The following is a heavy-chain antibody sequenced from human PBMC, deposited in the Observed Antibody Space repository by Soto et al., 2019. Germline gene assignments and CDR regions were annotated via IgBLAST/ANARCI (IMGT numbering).Heavy chain of an antibody. V-gene: IGHV3-13*01. CDR3: ARDDSGSYDY. J-gene: IGHJ4*02. CDR1: GFTFSSYD. D-gene: IGHD1-26*01. CDR2: IGTAGDT. Sequence: GGSLRLSXAASGFTFSSYDMHWVRQATGKGLEWVSAIGTAGDTYYPGSVKGRFTISRENAKNALYLQMNSLRAGDTAVYYCARDDSGSYDYWGQGTLVTVSS.